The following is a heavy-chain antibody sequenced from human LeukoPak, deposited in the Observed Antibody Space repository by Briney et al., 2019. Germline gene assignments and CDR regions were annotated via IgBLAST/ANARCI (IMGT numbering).Heavy chain of an antibody. CDR2: VNSDSDGSST. CDR1: GFTFSSYW. CDR3: ARGDYSLDH. D-gene: IGHD2-21*01. V-gene: IGHV3-74*01. J-gene: IGHJ4*02. Sequence: PGGSLRLSCAASGFTFSSYWMHWVRQAPGKGLMWVSRVNSDSDGSSTSYADSVKGRFTISRDNTKNTLYLQMNSLRAEDTAVYYCARGDYSLDHWGQGTLVTVSS.